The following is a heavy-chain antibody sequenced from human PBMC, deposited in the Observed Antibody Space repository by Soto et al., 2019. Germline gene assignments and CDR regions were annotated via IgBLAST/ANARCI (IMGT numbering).Heavy chain of an antibody. V-gene: IGHV3-48*01. CDR3: AREKIKGLLWVGEGFYY. Sequence: EVQLVESGGGLVQPGGSLRLSCAASGFTFSSYSMNWVRQAPGKGLEWVSYISSSSRTIYYADSVKGRFTISRDNAKNSLYLQMYRLRAEDTAVYYCAREKIKGLLWVGEGFYYWGQRTLVTVSS. CDR2: ISSSSRTI. D-gene: IGHD3-10*01. J-gene: IGHJ4*02. CDR1: GFTFSSYS.